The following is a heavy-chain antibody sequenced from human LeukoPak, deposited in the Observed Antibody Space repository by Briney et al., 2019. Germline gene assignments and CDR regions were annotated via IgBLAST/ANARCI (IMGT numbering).Heavy chain of an antibody. V-gene: IGHV1-46*01. D-gene: IGHD6-13*01. J-gene: IGHJ4*02. CDR3: ARGSRYRNDY. CDR1: GYTFTSYY. CDR2: INTSGGTT. Sequence: ASVKVSCKASGYTFTSYYIHLVRQAPGQGLEWMGIINTSGGTTTYAQKFQGRVTMTRDTSTSTVYMELSSLRSEDTALYYCARGSRYRNDYWGQGTLVTVSS.